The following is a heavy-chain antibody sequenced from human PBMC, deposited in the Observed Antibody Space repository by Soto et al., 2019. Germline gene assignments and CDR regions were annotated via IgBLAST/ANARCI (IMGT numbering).Heavy chain of an antibody. V-gene: IGHV1-69*13. CDR2: IIPIFGTA. J-gene: IGHJ2*01. D-gene: IGHD6-13*01. CDR1: GGTFSSYA. Sequence: SVKVSCKASGGTFSSYAISWVRQAPGQGLEWMGGIIPIFGTANYAQKFQGRVTITADESTSTAYMELSSLRSEDTAVYYCARRYSSGWYPLRFDLWGRGTLVTVSS. CDR3: ARRYSSGWYPLRFDL.